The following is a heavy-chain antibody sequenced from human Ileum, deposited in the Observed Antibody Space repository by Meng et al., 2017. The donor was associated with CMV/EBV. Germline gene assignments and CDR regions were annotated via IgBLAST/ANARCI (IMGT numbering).Heavy chain of an antibody. Sequence: QVHLVQSGSELKKPGASVKVSCKTSGYNFTSNNIIWVRQAPGQGPEWMGWINTNTGNPTYAQGFTGRFVFSLDTSVSTTYLQISSLKAEDTAVYYCARDGLSGRYFDYWGQGTLVTVSS. CDR2: INTNTGNP. J-gene: IGHJ4*02. V-gene: IGHV7-4-1*02. CDR3: ARDGLSGRYFDY. CDR1: GYNFTSNN. D-gene: IGHD1-26*01.